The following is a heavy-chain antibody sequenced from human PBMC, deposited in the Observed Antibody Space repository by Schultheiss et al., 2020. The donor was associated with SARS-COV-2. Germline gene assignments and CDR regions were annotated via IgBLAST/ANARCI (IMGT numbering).Heavy chain of an antibody. CDR2: ISSSSSYI. D-gene: IGHD4-17*01. J-gene: IGHJ4*02. CDR1: GFTFSSYS. CDR3: ARDLVITVNSGFDY. V-gene: IGHV3-21*01. Sequence: GGSLRLSCAASGFTFSSYSMNWVRQAPGKGLEWVSSISSSSSYIYYADSVKGRFTISRDNAKNSLYLQMNSLRAEDTAVYYCARDLVITVNSGFDYWGQGTLVTVSS.